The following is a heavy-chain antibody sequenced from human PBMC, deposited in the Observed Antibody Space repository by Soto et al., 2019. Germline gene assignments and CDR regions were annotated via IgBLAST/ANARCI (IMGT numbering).Heavy chain of an antibody. Sequence: QVQLVQSGAEVKKPGASVKVSCKASGYTFTSYGISWVRQAPGQGLEWMGWISAYNGNTNYAQKLQGRVTMSTDTSTSTAYMELRSLRSDDTAVYYCARPYYDILTGYYRGGARSDGLDYWGQGTLVTVSS. V-gene: IGHV1-18*01. J-gene: IGHJ4*02. D-gene: IGHD3-9*01. CDR1: GYTFTSYG. CDR2: ISAYNGNT. CDR3: ARPYYDILTGYYRGGARSDGLDY.